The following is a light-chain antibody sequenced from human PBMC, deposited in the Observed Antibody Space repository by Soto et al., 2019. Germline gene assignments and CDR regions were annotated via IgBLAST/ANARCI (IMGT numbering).Light chain of an antibody. J-gene: IGKJ1*01. V-gene: IGKV1-5*03. CDR3: QQYNTYGS. CDR2: KAS. CDR1: QSVSSW. Sequence: DIQMTQSPSTLSASVGDTVTITCRASQSVSSWLAWYQQKPGKPPKLLIYKASTLESGVPSRFSGSGSGTDFTLTISSLQPDDFATYYCQQYNTYGSFGQGTKVDNK.